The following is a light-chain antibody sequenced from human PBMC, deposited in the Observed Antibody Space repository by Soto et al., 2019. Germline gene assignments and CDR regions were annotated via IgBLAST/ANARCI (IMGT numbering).Light chain of an antibody. Sequence: QYVLTQSPSASASLGASVKLTCTLSGGHSSYAIAWHQQQPGKGPRYLMKLDSDGSHNKGDGIPDRFSGSSSGAERYLTISSLQSEDEADYYSQTWGSGIPVVFGGGTKLTVL. CDR1: GGHSSYA. J-gene: IGLJ2*01. CDR3: QTWGSGIPVV. V-gene: IGLV4-69*01. CDR2: LDSDGSH.